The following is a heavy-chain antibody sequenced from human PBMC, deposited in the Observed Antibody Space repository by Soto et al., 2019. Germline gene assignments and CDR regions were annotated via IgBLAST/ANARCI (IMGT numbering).Heavy chain of an antibody. CDR2: IYYSGST. Sequence: PSETLSLTCTVSGGSISSYYWSWIRQPPGKGLEWIGYIYYSGSTNYNPSLKSRVTISVDTSKNQFSLKLSSVTAADTAVYYCARAPPGGSYRYSFDYWGQGTLVTVSS. J-gene: IGHJ4*02. CDR3: ARAPPGGSYRYSFDY. V-gene: IGHV4-59*01. CDR1: GGSISSYY. D-gene: IGHD1-26*01.